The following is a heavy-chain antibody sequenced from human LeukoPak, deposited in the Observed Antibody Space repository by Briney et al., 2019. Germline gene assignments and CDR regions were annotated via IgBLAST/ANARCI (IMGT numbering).Heavy chain of an antibody. D-gene: IGHD3-3*01. CDR1: GYNFATYW. CDR2: IYPGDSNT. Sequence: KPGESLKISRKGSGYNFATYWIGWVRQLPGKGLEWMGIIYPGDSNTTYSPSFQGQVTISADKSIRTAYLQWSSLKASDTAMYYCATRGYYTDYHYYGMDVWGQGTTVAVSS. J-gene: IGHJ6*02. CDR3: ATRGYYTDYHYYGMDV. V-gene: IGHV5-51*01.